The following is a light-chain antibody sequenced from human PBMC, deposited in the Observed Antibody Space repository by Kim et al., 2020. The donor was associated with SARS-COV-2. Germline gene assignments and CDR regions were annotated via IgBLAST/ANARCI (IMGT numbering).Light chain of an antibody. CDR3: QQYKYYWT. CDR2: DAS. V-gene: IGKV1-5*01. J-gene: IGKJ1*01. CDR1: HGVSSW. Sequence: TTPCRASHGVSSWWVGYQQKPGKAPKLLIYDASSLESGVSTRFSGSGSGTEFTLSISSLQPDDFATYYCQQYKYYWTFGQGTKVDIK.